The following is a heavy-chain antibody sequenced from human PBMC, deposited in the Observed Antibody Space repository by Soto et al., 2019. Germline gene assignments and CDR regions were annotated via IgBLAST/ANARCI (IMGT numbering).Heavy chain of an antibody. V-gene: IGHV1-69*01. CDR2: IIPIFGTS. J-gene: IGHJ5*02. CDR1: GCTFNNHA. CDR3: VRGKMREMAKILWDKWFDP. D-gene: IGHD2-21*01. Sequence: QVQLVQSGAEVKKPGSSVKVSCKASGCTFNNHAINWVRQAPGQGLEWMGGIIPIFGTSNYAQKFQGRVTITTDESTRPAYMELSSLRSEDTAVYYSVRGKMREMAKILWDKWFDPWGHGTLVTVSA.